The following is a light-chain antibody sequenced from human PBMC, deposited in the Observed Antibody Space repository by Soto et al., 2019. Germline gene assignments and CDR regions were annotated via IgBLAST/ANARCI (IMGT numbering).Light chain of an antibody. J-gene: IGKJ4*01. Sequence: DIQMTQSPSTLSASVGDRVTITCRASQSISSWLAWYQQKPGKAPKLLIYKASSLESGVPSRFXXSGSGTEFPLTISSLQPDDFATYYCQQYNSYSPRLTFGGGTKVEIK. CDR3: QQYNSYSPRLT. CDR2: KAS. V-gene: IGKV1-5*03. CDR1: QSISSW.